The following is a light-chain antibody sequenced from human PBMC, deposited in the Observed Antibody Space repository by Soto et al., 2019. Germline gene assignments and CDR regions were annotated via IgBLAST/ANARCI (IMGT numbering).Light chain of an antibody. CDR2: DAS. V-gene: IGKV1-5*01. J-gene: IGKJ2*01. CDR1: QSISSS. Sequence: DIQMTQSPSTLSASVGDRVTITCRASQSISSSLAWYQQKPGKAPKLLIYDASSLESGVPSRFSGSGSGTEFTLTSSSLQPDDVASYYCQHYNRYSGTFGQGTKLEIK. CDR3: QHYNRYSGT.